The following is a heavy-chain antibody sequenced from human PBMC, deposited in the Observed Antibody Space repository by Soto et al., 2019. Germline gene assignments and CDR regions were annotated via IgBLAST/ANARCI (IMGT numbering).Heavy chain of an antibody. D-gene: IGHD3-22*01. V-gene: IGHV1-3*01. CDR2: INLGNGNT. Sequence: ASVKVSCKAAGYTLTIYGINWVRQAPGRGLEWMGWINLGNGNTKYSQQFQGRVIIDRDTSASTAYMELSSLRSEDTAVYYCARGGYFDSSNYLAYWGLGTLVTVSS. CDR1: GYTLTIYG. CDR3: ARGGYFDSSNYLAY. J-gene: IGHJ4*02.